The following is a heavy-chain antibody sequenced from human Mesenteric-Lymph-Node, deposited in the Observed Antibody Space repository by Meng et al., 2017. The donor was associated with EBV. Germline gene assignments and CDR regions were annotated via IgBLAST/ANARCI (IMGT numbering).Heavy chain of an antibody. CDR1: GDTFSTYT. CDR2: INPISART. J-gene: IGHJ4*02. Sequence: VQVVGVGAEGMEPGSSVKVSCRAVGDTFSTYTITWVRQAPGKGLEWIGGINPISARTSYAQQFQARVTMTAHESTSTAYMELTSLRPDDTAVYYCARGREDTSTPDFDYWGQGTLVTVSS. V-gene: IGHV1-69*01. CDR3: ARGREDTSTPDFDY.